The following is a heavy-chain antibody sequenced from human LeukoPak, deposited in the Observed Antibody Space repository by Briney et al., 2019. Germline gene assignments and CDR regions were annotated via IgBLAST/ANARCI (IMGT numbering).Heavy chain of an antibody. CDR3: ARASGYDPSNWFDP. D-gene: IGHD5-12*01. J-gene: IGHJ5*02. Sequence: SETLSLTCAVSGGSISSGGYSWSWIRQPPGKGLEWIGYIYHSGSTYYNPSLKSRVTISVDRSKSQFSLKLSSVTAADTAVYYCARASGYDPSNWFDPWGQGTLVTVSS. CDR1: GGSISSGGYS. V-gene: IGHV4-30-2*01. CDR2: IYHSGST.